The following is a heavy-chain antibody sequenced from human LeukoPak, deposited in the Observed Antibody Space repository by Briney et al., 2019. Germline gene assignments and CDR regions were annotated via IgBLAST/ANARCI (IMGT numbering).Heavy chain of an antibody. V-gene: IGHV3-66*01. CDR3: ASGTVGNYALDY. Sequence: GGSLRLSCAASGFTVSNNYMSWVRQAPGKGLEWVSLIYSGGSTYYTDSVKGRFTISRDNAKNSLYLQVDSLRVEDTAVYFCASGTVGNYALDYWGQGTLVTVSS. CDR1: GFTVSNNY. J-gene: IGHJ4*02. D-gene: IGHD1-7*01. CDR2: IYSGGST.